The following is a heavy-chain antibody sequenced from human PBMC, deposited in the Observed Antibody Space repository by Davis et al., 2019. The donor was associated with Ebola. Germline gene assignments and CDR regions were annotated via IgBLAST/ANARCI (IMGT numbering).Heavy chain of an antibody. CDR1: GFTFSSYW. D-gene: IGHD4-11*01. CDR2: INHSGST. Sequence: GSLRLSCAASGFTFSSYWMSWVRQTPGKGLEWIGEINHSGSTNYNPSLKSRVTISVDTSKNQFSLKLSSVTAADTAVYYCARVRKPTVTTLWFIGMDVWGQGTTVTVSS. CDR3: ARVRKPTVTTLWFIGMDV. V-gene: IGHV4-34*01. J-gene: IGHJ6*02.